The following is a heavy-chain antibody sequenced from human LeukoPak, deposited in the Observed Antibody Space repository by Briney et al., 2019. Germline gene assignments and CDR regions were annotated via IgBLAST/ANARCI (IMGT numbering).Heavy chain of an antibody. D-gene: IGHD1-7*01. V-gene: IGHV3-21*01. CDR3: AXAHNWKYGSFDF. CDR2: ISSSSSYI. J-gene: IGHJ4*02. Sequence: GSLXXXCAASGFTFSSYSMNWVRQAPGKGLEWVSCISSSSSYIYYADSVKGRFTISRDNAKNSLYLQMNSLRAEDTAVYYCAXAHNWKYGSFDFWGQGTLVTVSS. CDR1: GFTFSSYS.